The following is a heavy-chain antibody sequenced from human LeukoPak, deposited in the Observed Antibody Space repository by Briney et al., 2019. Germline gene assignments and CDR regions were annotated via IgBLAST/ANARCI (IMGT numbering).Heavy chain of an antibody. D-gene: IGHD2-21*02. CDR1: GGSISSYY. CDR2: IYYSGST. V-gene: IGHV4-59*01. Sequence: SETLSLTCTVSGGSISSYYWSWIRQPPGKGLEWIGYIYYSGSTNYNPSLKSRVTISVDTSKNQFSLKLSSVTAADTAVYYCAGAYCGGDYYSRYWYFDLWGRGTLVTVSS. J-gene: IGHJ2*01. CDR3: AGAYCGGDYYSRYWYFDL.